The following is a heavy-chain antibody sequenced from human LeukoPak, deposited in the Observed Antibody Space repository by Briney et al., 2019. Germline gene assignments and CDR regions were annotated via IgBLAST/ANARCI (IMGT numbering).Heavy chain of an antibody. D-gene: IGHD3-22*01. V-gene: IGHV4-59*01. CDR1: GGSISTYY. CDR2: IFYSGST. Sequence: SETLSLTCTVSGGSISTYYWSWIRQPPGKGLEWIGYIFYSGSTNYNASLKSRVTISVDTSKNQFSLKLSSVTAADTALYYCARGNSYYDSSGYFPWESFQHWGQGTLVTVSS. CDR3: ARGNSYYDSSGYFPWESFQH. J-gene: IGHJ1*01.